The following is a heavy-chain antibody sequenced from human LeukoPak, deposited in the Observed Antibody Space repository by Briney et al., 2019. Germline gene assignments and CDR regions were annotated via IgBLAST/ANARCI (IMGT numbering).Heavy chain of an antibody. V-gene: IGHV1-2*02. J-gene: IGHJ5*02. CDR1: GSTFTGYY. D-gene: IGHD5-12*01. CDR2: INTNSGGT. CDR3: ASDPLGYSGYDVWGRLGFDP. Sequence: ASVNVSCKASGSTFTGYYMHRVRHPPGQGLGRVGWINTNSGGTNYAQKFQGRGTMTRDTSISTAYLELSMLRSDDTAVYYCASDPLGYSGYDVWGRLGFDPWGQGTLVTVSS.